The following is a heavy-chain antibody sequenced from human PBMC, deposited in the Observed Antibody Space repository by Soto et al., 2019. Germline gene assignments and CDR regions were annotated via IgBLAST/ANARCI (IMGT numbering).Heavy chain of an antibody. CDR1: GYSFAVYC. V-gene: IGHV5-10-1*01. J-gene: IGHJ4*02. D-gene: IGHD3-22*01. CDR3: ARQIYDSDTGPNFQYYFDS. CDR2: IDPSDSQT. Sequence: GESLKISCKGSGYSFAVYCITWVLQKPGKGLEWMGRIDPSDSQTYYSPSFRGHVTISVTKSITTVFLQWSSLRASDTAMYYCARQIYDSDTGPNFQYYFDSWGQATPVTVS.